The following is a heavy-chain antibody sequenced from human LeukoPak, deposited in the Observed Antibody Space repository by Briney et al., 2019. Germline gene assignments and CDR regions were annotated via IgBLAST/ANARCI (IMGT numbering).Heavy chain of an antibody. D-gene: IGHD3-10*01. J-gene: IGHJ4*02. CDR3: ARTGYGSGSDDFDF. CDR2: ISPHNGNR. Sequence: GASVKVSCKTSGYTFTRYGVSWVRQAPGQGLEWMVWISPHNGNRDYAQKFKDRVSMTTDTSTNTVYLELRSLRPDDTAMYYCARTGYGSGSDDFDFWGQGTLVTVSS. CDR1: GYTFTRYG. V-gene: IGHV1-18*01.